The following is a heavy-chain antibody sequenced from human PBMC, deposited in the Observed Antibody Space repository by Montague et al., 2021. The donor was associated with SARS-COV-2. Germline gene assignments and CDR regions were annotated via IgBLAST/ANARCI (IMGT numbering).Heavy chain of an antibody. CDR1: GVSITSTNW. D-gene: IGHD4-11*01. Sequence: SETLSLTCAVSGVSITSTNWWSLVRQHPGKGLEWIGEISYGGIATYNPSLKGRATISMDRPRNLFSLKLSSVTAADTAIYYCAGKVLTVPADYWGQGTLVTVS. J-gene: IGHJ4*02. V-gene: IGHV4-4*02. CDR2: ISYGGIA. CDR3: AGKVLTVPADY.